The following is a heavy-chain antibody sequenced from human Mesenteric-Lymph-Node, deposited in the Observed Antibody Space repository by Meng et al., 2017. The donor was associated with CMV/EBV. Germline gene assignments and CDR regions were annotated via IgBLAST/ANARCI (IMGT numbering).Heavy chain of an antibody. D-gene: IGHD2-2*01. J-gene: IGHJ5*02. V-gene: IGHV1-24*01. CDR3: ARHDCSSTSCYRLNWFDP. CDR1: GYTLTELS. Sequence: ASVKVSCKVSGYTLTELSMHWVRQAPGKGLEWMGGFDPEDGETIYAQKFQGRVTMTEDTSTDTAYMELSSLRAEDTAVYYCARHDCSSTSCYRLNWFDPWGQGTLVTVSS. CDR2: FDPEDGET.